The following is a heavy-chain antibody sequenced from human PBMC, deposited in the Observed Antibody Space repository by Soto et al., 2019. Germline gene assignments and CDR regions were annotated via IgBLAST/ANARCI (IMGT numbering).Heavy chain of an antibody. J-gene: IGHJ4*02. CDR2: IHYTGST. CDR1: GGSINSGDYY. V-gene: IGHV4-30-4*01. Sequence: SETLSLTCSVSGGSINSGDYYWSWLRQAPGKGLEWIGFIHYTGSTFYSPSLKSRATISVDTSKKQFSVRLSSVTAADTAVYYCASTLLPYFFDFWGQGALVTVSS. CDR3: ASTLLPYFFDF. D-gene: IGHD5-18*01.